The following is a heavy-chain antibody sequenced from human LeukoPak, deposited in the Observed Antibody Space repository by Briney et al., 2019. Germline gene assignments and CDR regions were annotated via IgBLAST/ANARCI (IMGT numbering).Heavy chain of an antibody. V-gene: IGHV4-34*01. D-gene: IGHD1-1*01. Sequence: SETLSLTCAVYGGSFSGYYWSWIRQPPGKGLEWSGEINHSGSTNYNPSLKTRVTISVDTSKNQFSLKLSSVTAADTAVYYCARVKTSYYYYMDVWGKGTTVTVSS. CDR2: INHSGST. CDR3: ARVKTSYYYYMDV. CDR1: GGSFSGYY. J-gene: IGHJ6*03.